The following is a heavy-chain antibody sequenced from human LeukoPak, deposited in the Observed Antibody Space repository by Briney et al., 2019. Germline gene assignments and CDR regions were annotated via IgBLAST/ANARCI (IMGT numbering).Heavy chain of an antibody. Sequence: GRSLRLPCGGSGFTFSLYTMNWVSQAPGKGLEWVASISSSATYINYADSVRGRFTISRDHAKKSVFLHMDSLRAEDTAVTFCATWNDYGVFVAFEYWWQRTLVTVSS. V-gene: IGHV3-21*01. CDR2: ISSSATYI. CDR3: ATWNDYGVFVAFEY. CDR1: GFTFSLYT. D-gene: IGHD4-17*01. J-gene: IGHJ4*02.